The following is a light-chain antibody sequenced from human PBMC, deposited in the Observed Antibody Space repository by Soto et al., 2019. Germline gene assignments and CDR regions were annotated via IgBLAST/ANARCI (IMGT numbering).Light chain of an antibody. V-gene: IGKV2-28*01. CDR1: QTLLHSNGYYY. J-gene: IGKJ5*01. CDR2: LGS. Sequence: EIVMTQSPLSLPVTPGEPASISCRSSQTLLHSNGYYYVDWYLQKPGQSPELLVYLGSNRASGVPDRFSGSGSGTDFTLTISRVEAEDVGVYYCMQALQSITFGQGTRLEIK. CDR3: MQALQSIT.